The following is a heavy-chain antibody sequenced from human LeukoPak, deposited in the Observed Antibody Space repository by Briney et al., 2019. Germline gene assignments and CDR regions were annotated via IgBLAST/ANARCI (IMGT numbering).Heavy chain of an antibody. J-gene: IGHJ3*02. CDR2: IYSGGST. V-gene: IGHV3-66*01. CDR1: GFTVSSNY. D-gene: IGHD2-15*01. Sequence: GGSLRLSCAASGFTVSSNYMSWVRQAPGKGLEWVSVIYSGGSTYYADSVKGRFTISRDNSKDTLYLQMNSLRAEDTAVYYCARDHATGGWGDAFDIWGQGTMVTVSS. CDR3: ARDHATGGWGDAFDI.